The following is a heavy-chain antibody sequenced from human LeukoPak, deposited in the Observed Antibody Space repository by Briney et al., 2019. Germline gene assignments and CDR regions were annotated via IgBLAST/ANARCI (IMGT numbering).Heavy chain of an antibody. D-gene: IGHD2-8*01. Sequence: ASQTLSLTCTVSGGSISSGGYYWSWIRQHPGKGLEWIGYIYYSGSTYYNPSLKSRVTISVDTSKNQFSLKLSSVTAADTAVYYCARESLIGYRTNGVCYSNFDYWGQGTLVTVSS. CDR1: GGSISSGGYY. V-gene: IGHV4-31*03. CDR3: ARESLIGYRTNGVCYSNFDY. CDR2: IYYSGST. J-gene: IGHJ4*02.